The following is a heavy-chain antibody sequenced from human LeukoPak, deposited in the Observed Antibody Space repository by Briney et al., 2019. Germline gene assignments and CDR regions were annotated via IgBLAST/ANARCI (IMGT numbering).Heavy chain of an antibody. CDR1: GFTFSNYE. CDR3: ARGTWIQLWYAFDI. D-gene: IGHD5-18*01. CDR2: ISSSGSTI. V-gene: IGHV3-48*03. Sequence: GGSLRLSCAASGFTFSNYEMNWVRQAPGKGLEWVSYISSSGSTIYYADSVKGRFTISRDNAKNPLYLQMNSLRAEDTAVYYCARGTWIQLWYAFDIWGQGTMVTVSS. J-gene: IGHJ3*02.